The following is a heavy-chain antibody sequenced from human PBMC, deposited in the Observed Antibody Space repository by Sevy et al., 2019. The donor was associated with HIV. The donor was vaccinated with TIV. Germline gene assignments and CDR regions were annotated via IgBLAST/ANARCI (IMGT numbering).Heavy chain of an antibody. CDR3: ARALEFWCGYRPYYYYYGMDV. J-gene: IGHJ6*02. CDR2: IYPGDSDT. D-gene: IGHD3-3*01. V-gene: IGHV5-51*01. Sequence: GESLKISCKGSGYSFTSYWIGWVRQMPGKGLEWMGIIYPGDSDTRYSPSFQGQVTISADKSISTAYLQWSSLKASDTAMYYCARALEFWCGYRPYYYYYGMDVWGQGTTVTVSS. CDR1: GYSFTSYW.